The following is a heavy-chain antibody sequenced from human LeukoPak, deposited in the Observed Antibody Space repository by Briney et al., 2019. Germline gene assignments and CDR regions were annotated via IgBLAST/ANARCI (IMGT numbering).Heavy chain of an antibody. V-gene: IGHV4-34*01. J-gene: IGHJ5*02. Sequence: SETLSLTCAVYGGSFSGYYWSWIRQPPGKGLEWIGEINHSGYTNYNPSLKSRVTISVDTSKNQFSLRLSSVTAADTAVYYCARCGGPVNWFDPWGQGTLVTVSS. D-gene: IGHD6-25*01. CDR3: ARCGGPVNWFDP. CDR1: GGSFSGYY. CDR2: INHSGYT.